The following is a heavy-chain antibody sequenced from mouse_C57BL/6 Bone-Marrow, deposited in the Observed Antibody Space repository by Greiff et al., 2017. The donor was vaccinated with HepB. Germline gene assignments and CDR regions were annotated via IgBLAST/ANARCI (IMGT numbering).Heavy chain of an antibody. D-gene: IGHD2-3*01. CDR3: VKARIYDGYSSYAMDY. Sequence: EVQVVDSGGGLVQPGASLRLSCAASGFTFTNYYMSWVRQPPGKAPEWLALIRNKANGYTTEYTAYVKGRFTITRGNSQHILYLQMNTLRSEDSATSYCVKARIYDGYSSYAMDYWGQGTSVTVSS. V-gene: IGHV7-4*01. J-gene: IGHJ4*01. CDR2: IRNKANGYTT. CDR1: GFTFTNYY.